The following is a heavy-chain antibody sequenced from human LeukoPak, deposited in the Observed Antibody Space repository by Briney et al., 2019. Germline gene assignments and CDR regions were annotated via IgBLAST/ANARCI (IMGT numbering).Heavy chain of an antibody. CDR1: GFAFSNYW. D-gene: IGHD3-10*01. CDR2: INTDGTSI. CDR3: ASHYASGSSSGY. J-gene: IGHJ4*02. Sequence: PGGSLRLSCAASGFAFSNYWMHWVRQAPGKGPVWVSRINTDGTSISYADSVQGRFTISRDNAKNTLFLHMNTLRAEDTAVYYCASHYASGSSSGYWGQGTLVTVSS. V-gene: IGHV3-74*01.